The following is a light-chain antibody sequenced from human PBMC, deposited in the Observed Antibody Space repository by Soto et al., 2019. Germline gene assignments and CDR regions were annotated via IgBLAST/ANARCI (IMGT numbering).Light chain of an antibody. V-gene: IGKV3-15*01. CDR1: QSVSSN. Sequence: EIVMTQSPATLSVSPGERATLSCRASQSVSSNLAWYQQKPGQAPRLLIYGASTRATGIPARFSGSGSGTEFTLTISSLQSEDFAVYYCQQYSNWPPITFGQGTLLE. CDR2: GAS. J-gene: IGKJ5*01. CDR3: QQYSNWPPIT.